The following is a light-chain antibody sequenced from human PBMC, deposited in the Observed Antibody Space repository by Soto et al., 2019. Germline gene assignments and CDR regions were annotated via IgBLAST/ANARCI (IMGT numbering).Light chain of an antibody. CDR3: QQYSASPRT. J-gene: IGKJ1*01. CDR1: QSVSSSY. V-gene: IGKV3-20*01. Sequence: ESVLTQSPGTLSLSPGERATLSCRASQSVSSSYLAWYQQKPGQAPRLLIHSASTRAPGIPDRFSASGTGTDFTLTISRLEPEDFAVYYCQQYSASPRTFGQGTKVDIK. CDR2: SAS.